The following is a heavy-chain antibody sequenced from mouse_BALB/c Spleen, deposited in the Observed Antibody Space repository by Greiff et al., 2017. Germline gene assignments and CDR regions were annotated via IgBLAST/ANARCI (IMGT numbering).Heavy chain of an antibody. V-gene: IGHV1-39*01. CDR3: ARSILYDGYYEVYFDY. CDR1: GYSFTGYN. CDR2: IDPYYGGT. Sequence: QLQESGPELEKPGASVKISCKASGYSFTGYNTNWVKQSNGKSLEWIGNIDPYYGGTSYNQKFKGKATLTVDKSSSTAYMQLKSLTSEDSAVYYCARSILYDGYYEVYFDYWGQGTTLTVSS. D-gene: IGHD2-3*01. J-gene: IGHJ2*01.